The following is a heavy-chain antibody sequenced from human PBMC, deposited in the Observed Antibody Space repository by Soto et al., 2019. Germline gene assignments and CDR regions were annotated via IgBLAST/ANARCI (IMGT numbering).Heavy chain of an antibody. CDR1: GGSISNYY. CDR3: ARDRGPNSYFDY. J-gene: IGHJ4*02. D-gene: IGHD7-27*01. Sequence: QVQLQESGPGLVKPSETLSLTCTVSGGSISNYYWSWVRRPPGKGLEWIGYIYYSGTTNYNPSLKSRVTISVDTSKNQFSLKVTSVTAADTAVYYCARDRGPNSYFDYWGRRTLVTVSS. V-gene: IGHV4-59*01. CDR2: IYYSGTT.